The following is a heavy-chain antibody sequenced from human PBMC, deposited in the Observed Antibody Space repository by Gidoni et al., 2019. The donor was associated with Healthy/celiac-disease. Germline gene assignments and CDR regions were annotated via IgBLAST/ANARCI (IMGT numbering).Heavy chain of an antibody. CDR2: IYYSGST. CDR1: GGSISSYY. D-gene: IGHD3-3*01. V-gene: IGHV4-59*01. CDR3: AREDRYYDFWSGYSATGRFDY. Sequence: QVQLQESGPGLVKPSETLSLTCTVSGGSISSYYWSWIRQPPGKGLEWIGYIYYSGSTNYNPSLKSRVTISVDTSKNQFSLKLSSVTAADTAVYYCAREDRYYDFWSGYSATGRFDYWGQGTLVTVSS. J-gene: IGHJ4*02.